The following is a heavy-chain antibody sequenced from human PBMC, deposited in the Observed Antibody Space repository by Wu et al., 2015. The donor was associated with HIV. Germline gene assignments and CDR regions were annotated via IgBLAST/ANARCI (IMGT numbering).Heavy chain of an antibody. Sequence: QVHLVQSGAEVKKPGSSVKVSCKASGGIFTKYDINWVRQAPGKGLEWMGGTTPMFGSTNYAQKFQGRVTITSDVYTSTVYLELSSLRSEDTAIYSCARAGGFCSGTSCLDLWGQGTLVAVSS. D-gene: IGHD2-2*03. J-gene: IGHJ5*02. CDR1: GGIFTKYD. CDR2: TTPMFGST. CDR3: ARAGGFCSGTSCLDL. V-gene: IGHV1-69*05.